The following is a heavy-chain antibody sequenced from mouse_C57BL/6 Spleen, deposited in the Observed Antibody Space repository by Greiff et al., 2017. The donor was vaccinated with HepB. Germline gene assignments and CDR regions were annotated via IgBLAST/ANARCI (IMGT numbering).Heavy chain of an antibody. CDR3: ARGGLGSSYHYWYFDV. CDR2: IYPRDGST. CDR1: GYTFTSYD. D-gene: IGHD1-1*01. Sequence: QVQLQQSGPELVKPGASVKLSCKASGYTFTSYDINWVKQRPGQGLEWIGCIYPRDGSTKYNEKFKGKATLTVDTSSSTAYMEIHSLTSEDSAVYLCARGGLGSSYHYWYFDVWGTGATVTVSS. J-gene: IGHJ1*03. V-gene: IGHV1-85*01.